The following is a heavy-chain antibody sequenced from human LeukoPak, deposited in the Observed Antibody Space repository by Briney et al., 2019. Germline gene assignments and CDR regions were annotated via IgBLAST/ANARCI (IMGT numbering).Heavy chain of an antibody. V-gene: IGHV1-69*13. D-gene: IGHD2-2*02. CDR2: IIPIFGTA. J-gene: IGHJ1*01. CDR3: ARSPDRVVPAAIRYFQH. Sequence: SVKVSCEASGGTFSSYAISWVRQAPGQGLEWMGGIIPIFGTANYAQKFQGRVTITADESTSTAYMELSSLRSEVTAVYYCARSPDRVVPAAIRYFQHWGQGTLVTVSS. CDR1: GGTFSSYA.